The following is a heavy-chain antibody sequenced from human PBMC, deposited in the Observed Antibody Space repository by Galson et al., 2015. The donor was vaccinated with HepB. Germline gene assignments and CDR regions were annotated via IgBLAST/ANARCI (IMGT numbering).Heavy chain of an antibody. J-gene: IGHJ4*02. D-gene: IGHD6-19*01. CDR3: ARDSSGWDLPLFDY. CDR1: GFTFSSYG. V-gene: IGHV3-7*03. CDR2: IKQDGSEK. Sequence: SLRLSCAASGFTFSSYGMHWVRQAPGKGLEWVANIKQDGSEKYYVDSVKGRFTVSRDNAKNSLYLQMNSLRAEDTAVYYCARDSSGWDLPLFDYWGQGTLVTVSS.